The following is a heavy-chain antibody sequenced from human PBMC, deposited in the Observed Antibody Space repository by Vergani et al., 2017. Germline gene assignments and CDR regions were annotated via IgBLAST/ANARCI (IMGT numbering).Heavy chain of an antibody. CDR3: ARDGHPGITIIGVVMPDNWFDP. J-gene: IGHJ5*02. CDR1: GFTFSSYS. CDR2: ISSSSSYI. D-gene: IGHD3-3*01. Sequence: EVQLVESGGGLVKPGGSLRLSSAASGFTFSSYSMNWVRQAPGKGLEWVSSISSSSSYIYYADSGKGRFTISRDNAKNSLYLQMNSLRAEDTAVYYCARDGHPGITIIGVVMPDNWFDPWGQGTLVTVSS. V-gene: IGHV3-21*01.